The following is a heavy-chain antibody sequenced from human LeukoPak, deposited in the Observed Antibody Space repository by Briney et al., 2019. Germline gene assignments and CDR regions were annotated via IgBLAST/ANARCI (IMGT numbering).Heavy chain of an antibody. V-gene: IGHV3-11*05. CDR1: GFTFSDHY. J-gene: IGHJ6*02. CDR3: ARGHFGLDV. Sequence: GGSRRLSCVASGFTFSDHYMTWIRQAPGKVLEWISYISPSSTSTYYPDSMKGRFTISRDDARNSLYLHINSLRSDDTAVYYCARGHFGLDVWGRGTTVTVSS. CDR2: ISPSSTST.